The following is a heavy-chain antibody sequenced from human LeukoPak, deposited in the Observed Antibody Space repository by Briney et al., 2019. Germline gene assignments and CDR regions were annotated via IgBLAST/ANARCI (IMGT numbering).Heavy chain of an antibody. CDR2: IYTSVST. Sequence: SETLSLTCTVSVGSISSYYWSWMRQPAGKGLEWIGRIYTSVSTNYNTSLKSRVTMSVDTSQNHFSLKTRSLTASDTGMYYCVRLLVGATGLYYYYYTDVWSKGTTATTSS. J-gene: IGHJ6*03. CDR1: VGSISSYY. CDR3: VRLLVGATGLYYYYYTDV. D-gene: IGHD1-26*01. V-gene: IGHV4-4*07.